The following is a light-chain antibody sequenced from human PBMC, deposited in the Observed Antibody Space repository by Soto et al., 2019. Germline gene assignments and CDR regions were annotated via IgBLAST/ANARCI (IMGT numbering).Light chain of an antibody. CDR2: FNRDGSH. J-gene: IGLJ2*01. CDR1: SGHSSYA. V-gene: IGLV4-69*01. Sequence: QLVLTQSPSASASLGASVKLTCTLSSGHSSYAIAWHQQQPEKGPRYLMKFNRDGSHSKGDGIPDRFSGSISGAERYLTISSLQSEDEADYYCQTWGTGGVVFGGGTKLTVL. CDR3: QTWGTGGVV.